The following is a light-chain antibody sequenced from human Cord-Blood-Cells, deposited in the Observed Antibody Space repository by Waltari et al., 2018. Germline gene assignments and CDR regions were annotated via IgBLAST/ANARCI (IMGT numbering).Light chain of an antibody. CDR1: QSVSSN. CDR3: QQYNNWLRT. Sequence: EIVMTQSPATLSVSPGERATLSCRASQSVSSNLAWYQQKPGQAPRRLSYGASTRATGIPARFSGSGSGTEFTLTISSLQSEDFAVYYCQQYNNWLRTFSQGTKVEIK. CDR2: GAS. J-gene: IGKJ1*01. V-gene: IGKV3-15*01.